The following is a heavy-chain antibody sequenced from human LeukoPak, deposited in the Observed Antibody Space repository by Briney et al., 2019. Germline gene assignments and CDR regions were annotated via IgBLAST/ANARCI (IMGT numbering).Heavy chain of an antibody. Sequence: ASVKVSCKASGYIFTSYDINWVRQATGQGLERMGWMNPNSGNTGYAQKFQGRVTMTRNTSISTAYMELSSLRSEDTAVYYCARARRLRSGSYYFDYWGQGTLVTVSS. CDR3: ARARRLRSGSYYFDY. V-gene: IGHV1-8*01. J-gene: IGHJ4*02. CDR1: GYIFTSYD. D-gene: IGHD1-26*01. CDR2: MNPNSGNT.